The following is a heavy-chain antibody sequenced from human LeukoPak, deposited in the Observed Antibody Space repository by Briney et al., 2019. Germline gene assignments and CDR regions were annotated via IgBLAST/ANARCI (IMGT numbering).Heavy chain of an antibody. Sequence: ASVKVPCKASGYTFTAYYMHWVRQAPGQGLEWMGWIDTNSGGTNYAQKFQGRVTITRDTSIGTAYMELSSLISDDTAVYYCASEAFCAGGSCYLHRVASWGPGTLVTVSS. J-gene: IGHJ4*02. CDR1: GYTFTAYY. CDR3: ASEAFCAGGSCYLHRVAS. V-gene: IGHV1-2*02. D-gene: IGHD2-15*01. CDR2: IDTNSGGT.